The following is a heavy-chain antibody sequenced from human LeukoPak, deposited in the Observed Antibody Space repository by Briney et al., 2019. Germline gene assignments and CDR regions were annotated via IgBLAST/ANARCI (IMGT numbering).Heavy chain of an antibody. CDR1: GGSISSGDYY. CDR3: ARFVVVPAAMRSFDY. Sequence: SQTLSLTCTVSGGSISSGDYYWSWIRQPPGKGLEWIGYIYYSGTTYCNPSLKSRVTILVDTSKNQFSLKLSSVTAAHTAVYYCARFVVVPAAMRSFDYWGQGSLVTVSS. D-gene: IGHD2-2*01. CDR2: IYYSGTT. V-gene: IGHV4-30-4*01. J-gene: IGHJ4*02.